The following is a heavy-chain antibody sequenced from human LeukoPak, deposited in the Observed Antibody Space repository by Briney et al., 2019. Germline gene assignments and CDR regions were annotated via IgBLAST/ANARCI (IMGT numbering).Heavy chain of an antibody. CDR3: ARHEDYGGNDPDY. CDR1: GYSFTSYW. D-gene: IGHD4-23*01. CDR2: IDPSDSYT. J-gene: IGHJ4*02. V-gene: IGHV5-10-1*01. Sequence: GESLKISCKGSGYSFTSYWISWVRRLPGKGLEWMGRIDPSDSYTNYSPSFQGHVTISADKSISTAYLQWSSLKASDTAMYYCARHEDYGGNDPDYWGQGTLVTVSS.